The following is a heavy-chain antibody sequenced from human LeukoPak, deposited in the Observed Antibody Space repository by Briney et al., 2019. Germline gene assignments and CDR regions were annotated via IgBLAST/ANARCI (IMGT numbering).Heavy chain of an antibody. J-gene: IGHJ4*02. Sequence: PGGSLRLSCAASGFTVSSNYMSWVRQAPGKGLEWVSVIYSGGSTYYADSVKGRFTISRDNSKNTLYLQMNSLRAEDTAVYYCARDIYSGYDLTRGFDYWGQGTLVTVSS. CDR3: ARDIYSGYDLTRGFDY. D-gene: IGHD5-12*01. CDR2: IYSGGST. V-gene: IGHV3-53*01. CDR1: GFTVSSNY.